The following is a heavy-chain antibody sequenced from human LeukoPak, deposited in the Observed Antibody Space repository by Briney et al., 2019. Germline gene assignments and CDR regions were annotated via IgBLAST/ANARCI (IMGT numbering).Heavy chain of an antibody. CDR3: AREGITTVVQNYYYYYGMDV. Sequence: SETLSLTCAVYGGSFSGYYWSWIRQPPGKGLEWIGEINHSGSTNYNPSLKSRVTISVDTSKNQSSLKLSSVTAADTAVYYCAREGITTVVQNYYYYYGMDVWGQGTTVTVSS. CDR1: GGSFSGYY. J-gene: IGHJ6*02. D-gene: IGHD4-17*01. CDR2: INHSGST. V-gene: IGHV4-34*01.